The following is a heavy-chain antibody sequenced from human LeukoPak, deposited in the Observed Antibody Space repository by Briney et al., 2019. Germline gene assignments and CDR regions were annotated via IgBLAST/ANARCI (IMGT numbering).Heavy chain of an antibody. CDR2: FDREDDIT. J-gene: IGHJ4*02. D-gene: IGHD3-10*01. CDR1: GYSLTLLS. CDR3: ATGGLIKNTFMIRGVKPLDC. Sequence: GASVKVSCKVCGYSLTLLSLQWVRQAPGKGLEWMGGFDREDDITMYAQTLRGRVTLTEDTSTDTAYMELSSLRSEDTAIYYCATGGLIKNTFMIRGVKPLDCWGQGTLVAVSS. V-gene: IGHV1-24*01.